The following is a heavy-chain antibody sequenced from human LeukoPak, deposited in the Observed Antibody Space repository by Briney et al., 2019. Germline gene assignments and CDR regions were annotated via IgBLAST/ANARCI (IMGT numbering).Heavy chain of an antibody. D-gene: IGHD6-25*01. CDR1: GFSFSNWW. V-gene: IGHV3-7*01. CDR2: IKEDGNEK. CDR3: ARDGTPSYSTGWVYMDV. J-gene: IGHJ6*04. Sequence: AGGSLRLSCVVSGFSFSNWWMSWVRQAPGKGLEYVANIKEDGNEKNYMDSAKGRFTISRDNAKNSLYLQMNSLRGEDTAVYYCARDGTPSYSTGWVYMDVWGKGTTVTISS.